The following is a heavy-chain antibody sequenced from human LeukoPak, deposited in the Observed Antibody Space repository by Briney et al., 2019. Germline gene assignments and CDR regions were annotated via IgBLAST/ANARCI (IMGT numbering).Heavy chain of an antibody. Sequence: ASVKVSCKASGYTFTSYGISWVRQAPGQGLEWMGWISAYNCDTNYAQKLQGRVTMTTDTSTSTAYMELRSLRSDDTAVYYCARGGSSGWYWGAHYYYSMDVWGQGTTVTVSS. CDR1: GYTFTSYG. D-gene: IGHD6-19*01. V-gene: IGHV1-18*01. CDR2: ISAYNCDT. J-gene: IGHJ6*02. CDR3: ARGGSSGWYWGAHYYYSMDV.